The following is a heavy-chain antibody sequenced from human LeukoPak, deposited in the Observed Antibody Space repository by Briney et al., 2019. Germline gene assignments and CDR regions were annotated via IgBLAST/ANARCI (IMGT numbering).Heavy chain of an antibody. CDR2: IVVGSGNT. Sequence: SVKVSCKASGFTFTSSAVQWVRQARGQRLEWIGWIVVGSGNTNYAQKFQERVTITRDMSTSTAYMELGSLRAEDTAVYYCSRSDILTGYCPDYWGQGTLVTVSS. D-gene: IGHD3-9*01. J-gene: IGHJ4*02. V-gene: IGHV1-58*01. CDR1: GFTFTSSA. CDR3: SRSDILTGYCPDY.